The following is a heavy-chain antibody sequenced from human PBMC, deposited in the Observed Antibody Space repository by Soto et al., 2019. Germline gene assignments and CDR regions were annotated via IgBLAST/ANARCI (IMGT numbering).Heavy chain of an antibody. V-gene: IGHV2-5*02. Sequence: QITLKESGPTLVKPTQTLTLTCTFSGFSLSTSGVGVGWIRQPPGKALEWLALIYWDDDKRYSPSLKSRLTXXKXXSKNQVVLTMPNMDPVDTATYYCAHVYGGYDNFDYWGQGTLVTVSS. CDR2: IYWDDDK. D-gene: IGHD5-12*01. CDR3: AHVYGGYDNFDY. CDR1: GFSLSTSGVG. J-gene: IGHJ4*02.